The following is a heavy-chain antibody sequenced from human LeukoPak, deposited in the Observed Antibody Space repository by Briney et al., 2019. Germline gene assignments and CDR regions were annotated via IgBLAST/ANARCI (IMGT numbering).Heavy chain of an antibody. CDR2: ISSSSSYI. Sequence: GGSLRLSCAASGFTFSSYSMNWVRQAPGKGLEWVSSISSSSSYIYYADSVKGRFTISRDNAKNSLYLQMNSLRAEDTAVYYCARDGRYCSGGFCYPHRGQGTLVTVSS. D-gene: IGHD2-15*01. V-gene: IGHV3-21*01. J-gene: IGHJ4*02. CDR1: GFTFSSYS. CDR3: ARDGRYCSGGFCYPH.